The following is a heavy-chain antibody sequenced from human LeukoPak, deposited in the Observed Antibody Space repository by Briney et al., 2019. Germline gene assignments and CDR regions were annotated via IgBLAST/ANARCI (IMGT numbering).Heavy chain of an antibody. J-gene: IGHJ4*02. CDR2: INHRGST. V-gene: IGHV4-34*01. Sequence: PSETLSLTCAVYGGSFSGYYWSWIPQPPGKGLEWIGEINHRGSTNYNPSLKSRVTISLDTSKNQFSLKLSSVTAADTAVYFCARGGIMKCGGDCPNLDYWGQGTLVTVSS. D-gene: IGHD2-21*02. CDR3: ARGGIMKCGGDCPNLDY. CDR1: GGSFSGYY.